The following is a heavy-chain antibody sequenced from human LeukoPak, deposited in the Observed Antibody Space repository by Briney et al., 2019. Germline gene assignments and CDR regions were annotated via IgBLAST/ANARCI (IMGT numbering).Heavy chain of an antibody. CDR1: GYTFTNYA. CDR3: ARAYQRLGGLSLPDS. Sequence: ASVKVSCKASGYTFTNYAMNWVRQAPGQGLEWMGWINPNTGNPMYAQGLTGRFVFSLDTSVTTTYLQINGLEAEDTAVYYCARAYQRLGGLSLPDSWGQGTLVTVSS. J-gene: IGHJ5*01. CDR2: INPNTGNP. D-gene: IGHD3-16*02. V-gene: IGHV7-4-1*02.